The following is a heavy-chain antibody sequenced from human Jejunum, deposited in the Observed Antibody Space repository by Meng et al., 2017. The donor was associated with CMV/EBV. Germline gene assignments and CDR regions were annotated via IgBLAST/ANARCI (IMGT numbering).Heavy chain of an antibody. CDR1: GGSMISYY. Sequence: QGQAQESGPGLVKPSETLSPPCSVSGGSMISYYWSWIRQPAGKGLEWIGHIYTSGSTNYSPSLKSRVTMSLDTAKNQFSLKVSSVTAADTAVYYCARLSKDGWSTFDYWGQGTLVTVSS. CDR3: ARLSKDGWSTFDY. J-gene: IGHJ4*02. V-gene: IGHV4-4*07. D-gene: IGHD6-19*01. CDR2: IYTSGST.